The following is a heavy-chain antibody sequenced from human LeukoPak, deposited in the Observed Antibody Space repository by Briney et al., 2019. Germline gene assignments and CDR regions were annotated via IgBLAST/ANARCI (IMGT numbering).Heavy chain of an antibody. CDR1: GESFSGFY. CDR2: IFYSGST. V-gene: IGHV4-34*12. CDR3: ARWERWLQPLGAFDI. D-gene: IGHD5-24*01. J-gene: IGHJ3*02. Sequence: SETLSLTCTVYGESFSGFYWNWIRQPPGKGLEWIGNIFYSGSTYYSPSLKSRVTISLDTSRNQFSLKLSSVTAADTAVYYCARWERWLQPLGAFDIWGQGTMVTVSS.